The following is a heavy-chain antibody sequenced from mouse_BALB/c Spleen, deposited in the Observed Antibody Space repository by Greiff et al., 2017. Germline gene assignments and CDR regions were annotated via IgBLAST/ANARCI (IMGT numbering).Heavy chain of an antibody. V-gene: IGHV3-6*02. CDR1: GYSITSGYY. CDR2: ISYDGSN. J-gene: IGHJ3*01. CDR3: AREGNYYDPAWFAY. D-gene: IGHD2-4*01. Sequence: VQLQQSGPGLVKPSQSLSLTCSVTGYSITSGYYWNWIRQFPGNQLEWMGYISYDGSNNSNPSLKNRISITRDTSKNQFFLKLNSVTTEDTATYYCAREGNYYDPAWFAYWGQGTLVTVSA.